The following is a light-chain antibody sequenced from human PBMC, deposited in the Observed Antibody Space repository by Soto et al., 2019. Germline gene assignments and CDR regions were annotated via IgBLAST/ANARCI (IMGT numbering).Light chain of an antibody. V-gene: IGLV2-14*01. CDR1: SSDVGGYNY. CDR3: YSYTTSSTYV. Sequence: QSALTQPASVSGSPGQSITISCTGTSSDVGGYNYVSWYQQLPAKVPKLMIYDVSNRPSGVSDRFSGSKSGNTASLTISGLQAEDEADYYCYSYTTSSTYVFGTGTKLTVL. J-gene: IGLJ1*01. CDR2: DVS.